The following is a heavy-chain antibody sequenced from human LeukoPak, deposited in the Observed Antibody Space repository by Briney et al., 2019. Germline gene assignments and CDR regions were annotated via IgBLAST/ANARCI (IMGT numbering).Heavy chain of an antibody. CDR1: GFTFSNYA. Sequence: GASLRLSCAASGFTFSNYAMSWVRQAPGKGLEWVSAIVGSGGSTYYADSVKGRFSISRDNSKNTLFLQMNSLRVEDTALYYCSKWGDYDVLTGYYDADFWGQGTLVTVSS. V-gene: IGHV3-23*01. CDR3: SKWGDYDVLTGYYDADF. D-gene: IGHD3-9*01. J-gene: IGHJ4*02. CDR2: IVGSGGST.